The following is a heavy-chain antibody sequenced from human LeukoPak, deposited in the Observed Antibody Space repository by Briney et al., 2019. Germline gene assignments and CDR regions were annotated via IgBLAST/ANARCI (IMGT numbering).Heavy chain of an antibody. CDR3: AKGSNYYDSSGYSPDY. CDR2: ISGSGGST. J-gene: IGHJ4*02. D-gene: IGHD3-22*01. Sequence: GGSLRLSCAASGFTFSSYAMSWVRQAPGKGLEWVSAISGSGGSTYYADSVKGRFTISRDNSKNTLYLQMNSLRAEDTAVYYCAKGSNYYDSSGYSPDYWGQGTLVTVSS. V-gene: IGHV3-23*01. CDR1: GFTFSSYA.